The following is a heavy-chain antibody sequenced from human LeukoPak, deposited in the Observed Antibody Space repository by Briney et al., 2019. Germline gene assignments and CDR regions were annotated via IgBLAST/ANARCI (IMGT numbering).Heavy chain of an antibody. CDR2: INHSGST. J-gene: IGHJ6*02. CDR3: ARGGTAYYDILTGYYSNSFYYGMDV. V-gene: IGHV4-34*01. Sequence: SETLSLTCAVYGGSFSGYYWSWIRQPPGKGLEWIGEINHSGSTNYNPSLKSRVTISVDTSKNQFSLKLSSVTAADTAVYYCARGGTAYYDILTGYYSNSFYYGMDVWGQGTTVTVSS. D-gene: IGHD3-9*01. CDR1: GGSFSGYY.